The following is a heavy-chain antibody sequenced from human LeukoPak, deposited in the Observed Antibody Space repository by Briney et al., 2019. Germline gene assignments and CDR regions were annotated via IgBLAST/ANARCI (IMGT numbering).Heavy chain of an antibody. Sequence: PGESLRLSCAASAFTFSNYAMSWVRQAPGKGLEWVAVISYDGSNKYYADSVKGRFTISRDNSKNTLYLQMNSLRAEDTAVYYCARDYRVGANPPFDYWGQGTLVTVSS. CDR1: AFTFSNYA. D-gene: IGHD1-26*01. V-gene: IGHV3-30*04. CDR3: ARDYRVGANPPFDY. CDR2: ISYDGSNK. J-gene: IGHJ4*02.